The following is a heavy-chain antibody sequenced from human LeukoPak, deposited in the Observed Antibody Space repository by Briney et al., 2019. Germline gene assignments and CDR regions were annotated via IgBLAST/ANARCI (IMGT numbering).Heavy chain of an antibody. CDR1: GFTFSSYA. Sequence: GMSLRLSCSASGFTFSSYAMHWVRQVPGKGLEWVSQISSRSTGIYYAESVRGRFTISRDNAKNSLYVQMNSLKDEDTAVYYCARAKTLTTSDYWGRGTLVTVSS. V-gene: IGHV3-48*02. CDR3: ARAKTLTTSDY. CDR2: ISSRSTGI. D-gene: IGHD4-17*01. J-gene: IGHJ4*02.